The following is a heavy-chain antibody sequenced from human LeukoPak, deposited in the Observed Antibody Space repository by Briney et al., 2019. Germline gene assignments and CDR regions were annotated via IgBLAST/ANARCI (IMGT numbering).Heavy chain of an antibody. Sequence: PGGSLRLSCAVSGFTFSGFWMSWSRQAPGKGLEWVASINSDGSEGYYADVVKGRFTISRDNAKNSLYLQINSLRAEDTFLYFYQKTAYDILTAWDPKTFDYWGQGALVTVSS. J-gene: IGHJ4*02. CDR3: QKTAYDILTAWDPKTFDY. V-gene: IGHV3-7*01. CDR1: GFTFSGFW. D-gene: IGHD3-9*01. CDR2: INSDGSEG.